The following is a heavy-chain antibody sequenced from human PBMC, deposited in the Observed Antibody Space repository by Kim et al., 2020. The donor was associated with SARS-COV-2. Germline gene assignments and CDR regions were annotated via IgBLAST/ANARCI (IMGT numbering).Heavy chain of an antibody. CDR2: T. CDR3: ARDGWELPFDY. J-gene: IGHJ4*02. Sequence: THYTPALKSRVTISVDTSKNQFSLKLSSVAAADTAVYYCARDGWELPFDYWGQGTLVTVSS. V-gene: IGHV4-59*01. D-gene: IGHD1-26*01.